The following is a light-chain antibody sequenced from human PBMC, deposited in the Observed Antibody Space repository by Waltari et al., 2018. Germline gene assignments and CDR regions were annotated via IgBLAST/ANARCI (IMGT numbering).Light chain of an antibody. Sequence: QSALTQPPSASGSPGQSVTISCTGTSSDVGAYNYVSWYQQHPDKAPQLMIFEVSPRPAGVPDRFSGSESGNTASLAVSGLQAEDEADYYCFSYAGSNNLVFGGGTKLTVL. V-gene: IGLV2-8*01. J-gene: IGLJ2*01. CDR1: SSDVGAYNY. CDR3: FSYAGSNNLV. CDR2: EVS.